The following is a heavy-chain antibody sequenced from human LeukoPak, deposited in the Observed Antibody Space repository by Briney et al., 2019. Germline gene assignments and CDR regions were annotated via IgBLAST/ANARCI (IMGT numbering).Heavy chain of an antibody. CDR3: TRGGSAVTGHYDHMDV. V-gene: IGHV3-72*01. CDR1: GFISSDHY. Sequence: GGSLRLSCAASGFISSDHYMDWVRQAPGKGLEWVGRIRNKVNSYTTEYAASVRGRFTVSRDDLRNSLDLQMNSLKTEDTAVYYCTRGGSAVTGHYDHMDVWGQGTTVTVS. J-gene: IGHJ6*03. CDR2: IRNKVNSYTT. D-gene: IGHD5-18*01.